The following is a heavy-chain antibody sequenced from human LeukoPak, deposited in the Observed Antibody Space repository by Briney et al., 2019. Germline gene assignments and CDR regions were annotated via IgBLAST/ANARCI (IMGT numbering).Heavy chain of an antibody. Sequence: PSETLSLTCTVSGGSISSYYWSWIRQPAGKGLEWIGHIYSTGSTNYNPSLKSRVTISLDKSKNQFSLKVTSVTAADTAMYYCARDRKAVTGTFDSWGQGSLVTVS. CDR3: ARDRKAVTGTFDS. J-gene: IGHJ4*02. CDR1: GGSISSYY. CDR2: IYSTGST. V-gene: IGHV4-4*07. D-gene: IGHD6-19*01.